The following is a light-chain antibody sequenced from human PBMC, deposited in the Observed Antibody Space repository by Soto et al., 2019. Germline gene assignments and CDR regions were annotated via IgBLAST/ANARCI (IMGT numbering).Light chain of an antibody. Sequence: DIQMTQSPSSLSASIGDRVTITCRASETINKYLTWYQQKPGKAPKVLIFGVYTLQSGVPSRFSGSGSGTDFTLTISSLHPEDSATYYCQQSYTSPRTFGQGTKVEIK. V-gene: IGKV1-39*01. CDR3: QQSYTSPRT. J-gene: IGKJ1*01. CDR2: GVY. CDR1: ETINKY.